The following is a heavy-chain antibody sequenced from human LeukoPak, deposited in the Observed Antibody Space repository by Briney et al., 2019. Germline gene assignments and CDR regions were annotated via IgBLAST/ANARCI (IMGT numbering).Heavy chain of an antibody. D-gene: IGHD6-13*01. CDR1: GFTFSDYY. V-gene: IGHV3-11*04. J-gene: IGHJ4*02. CDR3: ARVGLWYSSSWYLGY. CDR2: ISSSGSTI. Sequence: GGSLRLSCAASGFTFSDYYMSWIRQAPGKGLEWVSYISSSGSTIYYADSVKGRFTISRDNAKNSLYLQMNSLRAEDTAVYYCARVGLWYSSSWYLGYWGQGTLVTVSS.